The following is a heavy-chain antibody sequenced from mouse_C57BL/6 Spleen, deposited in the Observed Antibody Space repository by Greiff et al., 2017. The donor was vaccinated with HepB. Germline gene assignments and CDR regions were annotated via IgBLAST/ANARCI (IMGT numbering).Heavy chain of an antibody. CDR3: VYGYDVYFDY. CDR2: IHPNSGST. J-gene: IGHJ2*01. V-gene: IGHV1-64*01. D-gene: IGHD2-2*01. CDR1: GYTFTSYW. Sequence: QVQLQQPGAELVKPGASVKLSYKASGYTFTSYWMHWVKQRPGQGLEWIGMIHPNSGSTNYNEKFKSKATLTVDKSSSTAYMQLSSLTSEDSAVYYCVYGYDVYFDYWGQGTTLTVSS.